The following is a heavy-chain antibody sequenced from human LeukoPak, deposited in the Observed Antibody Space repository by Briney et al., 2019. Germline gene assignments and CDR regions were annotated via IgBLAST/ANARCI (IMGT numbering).Heavy chain of an antibody. CDR1: GFTFSSYG. V-gene: IGHV3-30*18. J-gene: IGHJ3*02. Sequence: PGGSLRLSCAASGFTFSSYGMHWVRQAPGKGLEWVAVISYDGSNKYYADSVKGRFTISRDNSKNPLYLQMNSLRAEDTAVYYCAKVSLYPLDAFDIWGQGTMVTVSS. D-gene: IGHD2-2*02. CDR2: ISYDGSNK. CDR3: AKVSLYPLDAFDI.